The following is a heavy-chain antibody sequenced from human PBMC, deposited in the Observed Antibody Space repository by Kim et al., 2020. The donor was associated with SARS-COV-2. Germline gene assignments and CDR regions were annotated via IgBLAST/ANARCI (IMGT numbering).Heavy chain of an antibody. J-gene: IGHJ5*02. V-gene: IGHV3-73*01. Sequence: SKANSFATAYAASVKGRFTISRDDSKNTAYLQMNSLKTEDTAVYYCTRHDTWGQGTLVTVSS. CDR2: SKANSFAT. CDR3: TRHDT.